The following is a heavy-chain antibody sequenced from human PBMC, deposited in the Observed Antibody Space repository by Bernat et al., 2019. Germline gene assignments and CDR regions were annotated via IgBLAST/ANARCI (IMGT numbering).Heavy chain of an antibody. CDR1: GFTFSTYA. J-gene: IGHJ4*02. D-gene: IGHD4-17*01. CDR2: ISDSGGST. Sequence: EVQVLESGGGLVQPGGPLRLSCAASGFTFSTYAMTWVRQAPGKGLEWISGISDSGGSTYYADSVKGRFTISRDNSKSTLYLQMNSLRAEDTAVYYCANRGVTTGFDYWGQGTLVTVSS. V-gene: IGHV3-23*01. CDR3: ANRGVTTGFDY.